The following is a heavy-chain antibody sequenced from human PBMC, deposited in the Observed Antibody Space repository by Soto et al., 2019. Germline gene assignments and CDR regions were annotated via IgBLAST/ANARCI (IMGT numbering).Heavy chain of an antibody. CDR2: IYWDDDK. CDR3: AHRGGGIVDWYFDL. V-gene: IGHV2-5*02. Sequence: QITLNESGPPLVKPTQTLTLTCTFSGFSLGTYGVGVGWIRHPPGKALEWLALIYWDDDKRYSPSLKSRLTITKDTSKRQVFLTLTNMDPVDTATYYCAHRGGGIVDWYFDLWRRGTPVIVSS. D-gene: IGHD1-26*01. J-gene: IGHJ2*01. CDR1: GFSLGTYGVG.